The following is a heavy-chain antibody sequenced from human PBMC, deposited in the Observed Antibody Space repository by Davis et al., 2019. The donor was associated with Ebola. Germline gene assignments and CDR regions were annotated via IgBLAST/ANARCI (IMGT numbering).Heavy chain of an antibody. J-gene: IGHJ6*02. Sequence: GESLKISCAASGFTFSRYDMHWVRQAPGKGLEWVAIISYDGSNKYYADSVKGRFTISRDNSKNTLYLQMNSLRAEDTAVYYCARDGGYCSGGSCYNYGMDVWGQGTTVTVSS. CDR3: ARDGGYCSGGSCYNYGMDV. CDR1: GFTFSRYD. V-gene: IGHV3-30*03. CDR2: ISYDGSNK. D-gene: IGHD2-15*01.